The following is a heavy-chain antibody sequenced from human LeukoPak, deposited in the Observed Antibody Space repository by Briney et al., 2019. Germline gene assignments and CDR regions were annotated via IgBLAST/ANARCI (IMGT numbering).Heavy chain of an antibody. CDR3: ARRPSRGLLRFWFDP. J-gene: IGHJ5*02. CDR2: MNPNSGNT. CDR1: GYTFTSYD. D-gene: IGHD2-15*01. Sequence: ASVTVSFTASGYTFTSYDINWVRQATGQGLEWMGWMNPNSGNTGYAQKFQGRVTMTRNTSISTAYMELSSLRSEDTAVYYCARRPSRGLLRFWFDPWGQGTLVTVSS. V-gene: IGHV1-8*01.